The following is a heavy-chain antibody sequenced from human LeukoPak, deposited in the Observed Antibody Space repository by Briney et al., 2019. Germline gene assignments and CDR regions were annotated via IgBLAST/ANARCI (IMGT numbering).Heavy chain of an antibody. J-gene: IGHJ2*01. V-gene: IGHV3-9*01. CDR3: AKGNL. CDR1: GFACDDYA. Sequence: QPGRSLRRYCAASGFACDDYAMPWVRQAPGKGLEWVSGISWNSGSIGYADSVKGRLTISRDNAKNSLYLQMNSLRPEDTALYYCAKGNLWGRGTLVTVSS. CDR2: ISWNSGSI.